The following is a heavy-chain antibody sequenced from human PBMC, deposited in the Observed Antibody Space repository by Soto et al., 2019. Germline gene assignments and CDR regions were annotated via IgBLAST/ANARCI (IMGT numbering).Heavy chain of an antibody. CDR1: GGSISSGDYY. D-gene: IGHD4-17*01. CDR2: IYYSGST. Sequence: SETVSLTCTVSGGSISSGDYYWSWIRQPPGKGLEWIGYIYYSGSTYYNPSLKSRVTISVDTSKNQFSLKLSSVTAADTAVYYCARESIGHYLSLIYGMDVWGQATTVTVSS. CDR3: ARESIGHYLSLIYGMDV. J-gene: IGHJ6*02. V-gene: IGHV4-30-4*01.